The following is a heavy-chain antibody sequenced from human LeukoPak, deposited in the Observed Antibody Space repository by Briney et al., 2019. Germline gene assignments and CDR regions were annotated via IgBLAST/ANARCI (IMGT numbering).Heavy chain of an antibody. Sequence: GGSLRLSCAASGFTFSSYGMSWVRQAPGKGLEWVSAISGSGGSTYYADSVKGRFTISRDNSKNTLYLQMNSLRAEDTAVYYCAKVPEQYYYDSSGSLDYWGQGTLVTVSS. D-gene: IGHD3-22*01. CDR2: ISGSGGST. J-gene: IGHJ4*02. CDR3: AKVPEQYYYDSSGSLDY. V-gene: IGHV3-23*01. CDR1: GFTFSSYG.